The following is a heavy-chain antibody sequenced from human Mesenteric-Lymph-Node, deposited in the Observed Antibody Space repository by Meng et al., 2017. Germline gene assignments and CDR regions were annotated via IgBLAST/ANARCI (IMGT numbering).Heavy chain of an antibody. CDR1: GFTFSSYG. J-gene: IGHJ4*02. D-gene: IGHD3-22*01. V-gene: IGHV3-33*01. CDR3: ARGRHYYDSSGKLDY. Sequence: GGSLRLSCAASGFTFSSYGMHWVRQAPGKGLEWVAVIWYDGSNKYYADSVKGRFTISRDNSKNTLYLQMNSLKAEDTAVYYCARGRHYYDSSGKLDYWGQGTLVTVSS. CDR2: IWYDGSNK.